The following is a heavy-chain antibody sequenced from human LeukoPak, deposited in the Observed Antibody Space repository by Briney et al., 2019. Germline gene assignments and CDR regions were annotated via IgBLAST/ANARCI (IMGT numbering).Heavy chain of an antibody. Sequence: PSETLSLTCTVSGGSISSYYWSWIRQPPGKGLEWIGYIYYSGSTNYNPSLKSRVTISVDTSKNQFSLKLSFVTAADTAVYYCARDQGGTIFGGRGPYYFDYWGQGTLVTVSS. V-gene: IGHV4-59*01. CDR3: ARDQGGTIFGGRGPYYFDY. J-gene: IGHJ4*02. D-gene: IGHD3-3*01. CDR2: IYYSGST. CDR1: GGSISSYY.